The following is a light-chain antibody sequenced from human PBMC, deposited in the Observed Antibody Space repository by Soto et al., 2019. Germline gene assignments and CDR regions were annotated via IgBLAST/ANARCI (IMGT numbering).Light chain of an antibody. CDR2: GAS. J-gene: IGKJ1*01. CDR1: HTISSSY. CDR3: QQYNNWWT. Sequence: EIVLTQSPGTLSLSPGERATLSCRASHTISSSYLAWYQQKPGQAPRLLIHGASYRATGIPDRFSGRGSGTEFTLTISSLQSEDFAVYYCQQYNNWWTFGQGTKVDIK. V-gene: IGKV3-15*01.